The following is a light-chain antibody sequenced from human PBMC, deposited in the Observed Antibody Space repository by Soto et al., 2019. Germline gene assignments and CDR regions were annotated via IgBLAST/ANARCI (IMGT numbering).Light chain of an antibody. V-gene: IGKV3-20*01. CDR2: GAS. Sequence: EIVLTQSPGTLSLSPGERVTLSCRASQSVSSSYLAWYQQKPGQAPRLLIYGASSRATGIPDRFSGSGSGTDFTLTISRLEPVDFAVYYCQQYASSPLTFGGGTKVEIK. CDR1: QSVSSSY. J-gene: IGKJ4*01. CDR3: QQYASSPLT.